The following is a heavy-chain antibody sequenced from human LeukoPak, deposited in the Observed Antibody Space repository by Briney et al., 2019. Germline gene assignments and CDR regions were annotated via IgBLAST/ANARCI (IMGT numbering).Heavy chain of an antibody. CDR1: GFTFSSYA. V-gene: IGHV1-24*01. Sequence: GGSLRLSCAASGFTFSSYAMSWVRQAPGKGLEWMGGFDPEDGETIYAQKFQGRVTMTEDTSTDTAYMELSSLRSEDTAVYYCATEPGIAVAGTWAGGGPYYYYGMDVWGQGTTVTVSS. J-gene: IGHJ6*02. D-gene: IGHD6-19*01. CDR2: FDPEDGET. CDR3: ATEPGIAVAGTWAGGGPYYYYGMDV.